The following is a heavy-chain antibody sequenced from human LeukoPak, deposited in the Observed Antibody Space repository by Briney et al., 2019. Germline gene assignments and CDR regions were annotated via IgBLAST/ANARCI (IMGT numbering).Heavy chain of an antibody. V-gene: IGHV1-18*01. CDR1: GYTYTSYG. J-gene: IGHJ4*02. D-gene: IGHD6-13*01. CDR3: ARGAAARPNDY. Sequence: ASVKVSCKASGYTYTSYGISWVRQAPGQGLEWMGWISAYNGNTNYAQKLQGRVTMTTDTSTSTAYMELSSLRSEDTAVYYCARGAAARPNDYWGQGTLVTVSS. CDR2: ISAYNGNT.